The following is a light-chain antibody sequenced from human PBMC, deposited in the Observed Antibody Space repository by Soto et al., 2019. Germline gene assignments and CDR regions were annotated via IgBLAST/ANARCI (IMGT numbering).Light chain of an antibody. V-gene: IGLV1-51*01. CDR1: SSNIGGNS. J-gene: IGLJ1*01. CDR2: GDN. Sequence: QSVLTQPPSVSAAPGQKVTISCSGSSSNIGGNSVSWYQQLPGTAPKLLIYGDNKRPSGIPDRFSGFKSGTSATLGITGFQTGDEADYYCGSWDSSLSAYVFGTGTKVTVL. CDR3: GSWDSSLSAYV.